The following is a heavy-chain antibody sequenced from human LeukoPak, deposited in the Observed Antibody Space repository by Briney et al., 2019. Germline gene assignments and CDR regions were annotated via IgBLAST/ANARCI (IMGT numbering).Heavy chain of an antibody. CDR1: GFPFSSCW. Sequence: GGSLRLSCVASGFPFSSCWMTWVRQAPGKGLKWVANIKQDGSKKSYVDSVKGRFTISRDNAKNSLYLQMNSLRAEDTAIYYCTRVGYIDEGIDYWGQGTPVTVSS. V-gene: IGHV3-7*04. CDR3: TRVGYIDEGIDY. CDR2: IKQDGSKK. D-gene: IGHD5-24*01. J-gene: IGHJ4*02.